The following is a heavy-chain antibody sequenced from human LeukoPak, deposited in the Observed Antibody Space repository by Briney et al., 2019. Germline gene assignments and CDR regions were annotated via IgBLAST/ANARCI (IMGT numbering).Heavy chain of an antibody. CDR3: ARYKEAAAGPSYGMDV. CDR1: GFTFSSYS. D-gene: IGHD6-13*01. Sequence: GGSLRLYCAASGFTFSSYSMNWVRQAPGKGLEWVSSISSSSSYIYYADSVKGRFTISRDNAKNSLYLQMNSLRAEDTAVYYCARYKEAAAGPSYGMDVWGQGTTVTVSS. J-gene: IGHJ6*02. V-gene: IGHV3-21*01. CDR2: ISSSSSYI.